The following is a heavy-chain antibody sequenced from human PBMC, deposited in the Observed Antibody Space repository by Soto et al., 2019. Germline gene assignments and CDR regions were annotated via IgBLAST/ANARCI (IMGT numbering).Heavy chain of an antibody. J-gene: IGHJ4*02. CDR1: GFTFSSDP. Sequence: PGGSLRLSCSVSGFTFSSDPINWVRQAPGKGLEWVSSISSDSSYIYYAASVKSRFTISRDNAKNSLYLQMNSLRAEDTAVYYCATARGAGVDYWGQGTLVTVSS. CDR2: ISSDSSYI. D-gene: IGHD3-10*01. V-gene: IGHV3-21*01. CDR3: ATARGAGVDY.